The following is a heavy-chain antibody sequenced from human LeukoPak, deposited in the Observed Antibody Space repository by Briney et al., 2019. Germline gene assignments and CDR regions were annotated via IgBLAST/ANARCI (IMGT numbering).Heavy chain of an antibody. Sequence: SQALSLTCTVSGGSISSSSYYWSWIRQPAGKGLEWIGRIYPSGTTTYNPSLKSRVTISVDTSKDQFSLNLSSVTAADTAVYYCARGHNWFDPWGQGTLVTVSS. V-gene: IGHV4-61*02. CDR2: IYPSGTT. J-gene: IGHJ5*02. CDR1: GGSISSSSYY. CDR3: ARGHNWFDP.